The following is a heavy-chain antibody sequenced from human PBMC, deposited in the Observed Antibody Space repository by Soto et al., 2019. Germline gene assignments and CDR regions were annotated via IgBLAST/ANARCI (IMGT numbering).Heavy chain of an antibody. CDR3: AKSTGVLATTGGALDI. V-gene: IGHV3-23*01. CDR1: GFRFSRYA. Sequence: QLLESGGGLAKPGGSLRLSCAASGFRFSRYAMSWVRQAPGKGLERVSTISGSGADSYDADSVKGRFIISRDNSKNTLSLQMNSLRADDTAVYYCAKSTGVLATTGGALDIWGQGTVVTVSS. D-gene: IGHD5-12*01. J-gene: IGHJ3*02. CDR2: ISGSGADS.